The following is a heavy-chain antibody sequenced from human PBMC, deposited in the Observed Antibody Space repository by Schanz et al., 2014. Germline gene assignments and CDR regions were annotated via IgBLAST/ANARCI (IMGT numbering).Heavy chain of an antibody. CDR2: MNPKTGNT. Sequence: QVQLVQSGAEVKKPGASVKVSCTASGFNFNNYDINWVRQATGQGLEWMGWMNPKTGNTDHAQKVQGRVSMTWDTSTSTAYMALTDLRSDDTAVYFCARDRRFFDRDDLYYFDSWGQGTLVTVSS. CDR1: GFNFNNYD. CDR3: ARDRRFFDRDDLYYFDS. J-gene: IGHJ4*02. V-gene: IGHV1-8*01. D-gene: IGHD3-3*01.